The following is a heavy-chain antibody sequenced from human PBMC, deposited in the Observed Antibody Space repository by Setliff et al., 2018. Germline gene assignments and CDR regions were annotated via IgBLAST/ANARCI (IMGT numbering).Heavy chain of an antibody. J-gene: IGHJ5*02. CDR2: VHPDGST. CDR1: GGSLSADYY. CDR3: ARLSHAYYYGSGSYFGFDP. D-gene: IGHD3-10*01. V-gene: IGHV4-59*05. Sequence: PSETLSLTCTVSGGSLSADYYWSWILQPAGKGLEWIGHVHPDGSTYYNPSLKSRVTIFVDTSKNQFSLKLSSVTAADTAVYYCARLSHAYYYGSGSYFGFDPWGQGTLVTVSS.